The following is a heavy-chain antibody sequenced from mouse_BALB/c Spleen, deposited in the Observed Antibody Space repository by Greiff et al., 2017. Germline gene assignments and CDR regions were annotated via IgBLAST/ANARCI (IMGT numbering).Heavy chain of an antibody. J-gene: IGHJ2*01. Sequence: VQLQQSGAELVKPGASVKLSCTASGFNFKDSYMHWVKQRPEQGLEWIGRIDPANGNTKYDPKFQGKATITADTSSNTAYLQLSSLTSEDTAVYYCARDYYGSRVDYWGQGTTVTVSS. CDR1: GFNFKDSY. CDR3: ARDYYGSRVDY. CDR2: IDPANGNT. V-gene: IGHV14-3*02. D-gene: IGHD1-1*01.